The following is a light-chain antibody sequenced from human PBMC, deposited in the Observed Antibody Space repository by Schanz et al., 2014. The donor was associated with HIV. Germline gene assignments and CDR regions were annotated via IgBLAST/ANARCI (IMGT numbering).Light chain of an antibody. J-gene: IGLJ1*01. CDR3: SSLTTSSAPV. CDR2: SNN. CDR1: SSNIGSNT. V-gene: IGLV1-44*01. Sequence: QSVLTQRNSEYGNKGKSVTISCSGSSSNIGSNTVNWYQQLPGTAPKLLIYSNNQRPSGVPDRFSGSKSGPSASLAISGLQSEDEADYYCSSLTTSSAPVFGTGTKLTVL.